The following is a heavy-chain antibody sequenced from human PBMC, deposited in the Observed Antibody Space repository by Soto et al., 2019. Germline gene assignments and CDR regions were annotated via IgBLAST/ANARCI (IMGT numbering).Heavy chain of an antibody. CDR2: INHSGST. J-gene: IGHJ4*02. D-gene: IGHD6-6*01. CDR1: GGSFSGYY. CDR3: ARVISIAARPFDY. V-gene: IGHV4-34*01. Sequence: SETLSLTCAVYGGSFSGYYWSWIRQPPGKGLEWIGEINHSGSTNYNPSLKSRVTISVDTSKNQFSLKLSSVTAADTAVYYCARVISIAARPFDYWGQGTLGTVSS.